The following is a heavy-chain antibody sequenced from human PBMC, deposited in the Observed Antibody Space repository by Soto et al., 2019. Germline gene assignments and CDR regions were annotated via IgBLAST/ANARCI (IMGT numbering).Heavy chain of an antibody. D-gene: IGHD6-13*01. CDR1: GFTFSIYG. CDR2: IWYDGSNK. J-gene: IGHJ4*02. Sequence: GGSLRLSCAASGFTFSIYGMHWVRQAPGKGLEWVAVIWYDGSNKNYADSVQGRFTISRDNSKNTLYLQMNSLRAEDTAVYYCARARGQVAAAGVGYWGQGTLVTVSS. CDR3: ARARGQVAAAGVGY. V-gene: IGHV3-33*01.